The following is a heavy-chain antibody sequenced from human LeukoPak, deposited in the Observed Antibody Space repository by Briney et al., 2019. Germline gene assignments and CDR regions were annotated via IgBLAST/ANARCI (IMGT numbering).Heavy chain of an antibody. Sequence: SETLSLTCTVSGGSISSYYWSWIRQPPGKGLEWIGYIYYSGSGSTNYNPSLKSRVTISVDTSKNQFSLKLSSVTAADTAVYYCARDRFGEFYAFDIWGQGTMVTVSS. J-gene: IGHJ3*02. CDR3: ARDRFGEFYAFDI. V-gene: IGHV4-59*12. CDR2: IYYSGSGST. CDR1: GGSISSYY. D-gene: IGHD3-10*01.